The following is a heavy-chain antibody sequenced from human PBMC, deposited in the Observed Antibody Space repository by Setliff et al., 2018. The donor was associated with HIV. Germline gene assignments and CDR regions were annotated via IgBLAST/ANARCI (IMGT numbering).Heavy chain of an antibody. Sequence: GASVKVSCKASGYIFTTFGFSWVRQAPGQGLEWMGWINTHNGNTHYAQRFQGRVTMTRDTSTTTAYMELRSHRSDDTAVYYCARATGAADLWGQGTKVTVSS. CDR3: ARATGAADL. CDR1: GYIFTTFG. D-gene: IGHD6-13*01. CDR2: INTHNGNT. J-gene: IGHJ5*02. V-gene: IGHV1-18*01.